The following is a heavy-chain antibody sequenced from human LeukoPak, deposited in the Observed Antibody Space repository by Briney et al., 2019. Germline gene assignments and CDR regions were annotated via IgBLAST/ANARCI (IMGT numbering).Heavy chain of an antibody. J-gene: IGHJ4*02. CDR1: GFTFSSYG. Sequence: GGSLRLSWAASGFTFSSYGMHWVRQAPGKGLEWVAVISYDGSNKYYADSVKGRFTISRDNSKNTLYLQMNSLRAEDTAVYYCAKETYYYDSSGSDFDYWGQGTLVTVSS. CDR2: ISYDGSNK. CDR3: AKETYYYDSSGSDFDY. D-gene: IGHD3-22*01. V-gene: IGHV3-30*18.